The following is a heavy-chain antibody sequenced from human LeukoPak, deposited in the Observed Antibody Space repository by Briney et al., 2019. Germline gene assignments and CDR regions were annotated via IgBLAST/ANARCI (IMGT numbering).Heavy chain of an antibody. CDR3: ARELVAPRPHNDYYFYMDV. D-gene: IGHD5-12*01. CDR1: GAAINSGSYY. V-gene: IGHV4-61*02. J-gene: IGHJ6*03. CDR2: ILTTGST. Sequence: SETLSLTCAVSGAAINSGSYYWTWIRQPAGKGLEWIGRILTTGSTNYNPSLKSRATISLDTSKKHFSLNLTSVTAADTAVYYCARELVAPRPHNDYYFYMDVWGKGTTVTVSS.